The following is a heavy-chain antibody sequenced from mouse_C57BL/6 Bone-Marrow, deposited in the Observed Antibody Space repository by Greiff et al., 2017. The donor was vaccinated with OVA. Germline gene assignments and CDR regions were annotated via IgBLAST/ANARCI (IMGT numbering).Heavy chain of an antibody. CDR3: ARDVYDGYYLYRYFDV. CDR2: IYPGDGGT. Sequence: QVQLQESGPELVKPGASVTISCKASGYAFSSSWMNWVKQRPGKGLEWIGRIYPGDGGTTYNGKFKGKATLTADKSSSTAYMQLSSLTSEDSAVYFGARDVYDGYYLYRYFDVWGTGTTVTVSS. J-gene: IGHJ1*03. V-gene: IGHV1-82*01. CDR1: GYAFSSSW. D-gene: IGHD2-3*01.